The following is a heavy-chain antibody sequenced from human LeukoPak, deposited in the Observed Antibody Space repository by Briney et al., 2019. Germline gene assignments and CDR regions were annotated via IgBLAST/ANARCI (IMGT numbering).Heavy chain of an antibody. CDR1: GFTFSSYG. D-gene: IGHD6-19*01. CDR2: ISYDGSNK. CDR3: AKDGGVAVAGPPFLYYYYGMDV. Sequence: GGSLRLSCAASGFTFSSYGMHWVRQAPGKGLVWVAVISYDGSNKYYADSVKGRFTISRDNSKNTLYLQMNSLRAEDTAVYYCAKDGGVAVAGPPFLYYYYGMDVWGQGTTVTVSS. J-gene: IGHJ6*02. V-gene: IGHV3-30*18.